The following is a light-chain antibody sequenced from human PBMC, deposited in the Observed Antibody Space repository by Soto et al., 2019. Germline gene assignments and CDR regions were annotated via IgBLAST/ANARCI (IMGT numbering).Light chain of an antibody. CDR2: GAS. V-gene: IGKV3-20*01. CDR1: QSVSSSY. CDR3: QQYGSSPLT. Sequence: EVVLTQSPGTLSLSPGEGATLSCRARQSVSSSYLAWYQQKAGQAPRLLIFGASSRASGIPDRFSGSGSGTDFTLAISRLEPEDFAMYYCQQYGSSPLTFGGGTKVDIK. J-gene: IGKJ4*01.